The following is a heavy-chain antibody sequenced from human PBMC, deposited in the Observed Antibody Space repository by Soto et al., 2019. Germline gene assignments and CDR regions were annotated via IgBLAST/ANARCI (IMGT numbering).Heavy chain of an antibody. Sequence: QVQLQQWGAGLLKPSETLSLTCAVYGGSFSGYYWSWIRQPPGKGLEWIGEINHSGSTNYNPSLKSRVTISVDTSKNQFSLKLSSVTAADTAVYYCARTRPGSIAARLWTGSIDPWGQGTLVTVSS. CDR2: INHSGST. V-gene: IGHV4-34*01. J-gene: IGHJ5*02. D-gene: IGHD6-6*01. CDR1: GGSFSGYY. CDR3: ARTRPGSIAARLWTGSIDP.